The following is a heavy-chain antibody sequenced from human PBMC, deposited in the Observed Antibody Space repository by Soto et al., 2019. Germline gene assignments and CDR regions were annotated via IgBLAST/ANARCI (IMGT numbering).Heavy chain of an antibody. V-gene: IGHV3-23*01. CDR2: ITSDGDST. J-gene: IGHJ3*02. CDR1: GFTFSSYS. Sequence: GGSLRLSCAASGFTFSSYSMNWVRQAPGQGLEWVSGITSDGDSTFYADSVRGRFTISRDNSKSTLSLQMNSLRVEDTAVYYYARNSGHDAFDIWGQGTMVTVSS. CDR3: ARNSGHDAFDI. D-gene: IGHD6-19*01.